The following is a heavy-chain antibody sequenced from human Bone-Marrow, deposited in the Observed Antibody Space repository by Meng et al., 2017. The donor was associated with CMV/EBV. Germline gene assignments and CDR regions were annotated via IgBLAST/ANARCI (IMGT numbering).Heavy chain of an antibody. J-gene: IGHJ6*02. V-gene: IGHV1-18*04. CDR3: ARARVGIYYEGMEDYYGMDV. CDR1: GYTFTTYG. Sequence: ASVKVSCKASGYTFTTYGISWVRQAPGQGLEWMAWISAYDGDTHYADKFQGRVAMTTDASTSTAYMELRSLRSDDTAGYYCARARVGIYYEGMEDYYGMDVWGQGTTVTVSS. CDR2: ISAYDGDT. D-gene: IGHD3-3*01.